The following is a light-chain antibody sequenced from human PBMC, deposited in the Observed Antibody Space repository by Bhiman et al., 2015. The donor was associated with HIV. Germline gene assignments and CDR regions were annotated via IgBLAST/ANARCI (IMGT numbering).Light chain of an antibody. CDR3: GAWDSSLSGGV. J-gene: IGLJ1*01. Sequence: QSVLTQPPSVSGAPGQRVTISCTGTSSDVGGYNYVSWYQQHPGKAPKLMIYDVSKRPSGVSNRFSGSKSGNTASLTISGLQAEDEADYYCGAWDSSLSGGVFGAGTKVSVL. V-gene: IGLV2-14*01. CDR2: DVS. CDR1: SSDVGGYNY.